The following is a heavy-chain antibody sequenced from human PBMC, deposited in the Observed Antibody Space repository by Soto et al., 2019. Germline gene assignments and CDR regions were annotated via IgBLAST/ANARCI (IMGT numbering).Heavy chain of an antibody. V-gene: IGHV3-30*18. CDR2: ISYDGSNK. CDR1: GFTFSSYG. J-gene: IGHJ4*02. D-gene: IGHD5-18*01. Sequence: QVQLVESGGGVVQPGRSLRLSCAASGFTFSSYGMHWVREAPGKGLEWVAVISYDGSNKYYADSVKGRFTISRDNSKNTLYLQMNSLRAEDTAVYYCAKDRVAGYSYGYFDYWGQGTLVTVSS. CDR3: AKDRVAGYSYGYFDY.